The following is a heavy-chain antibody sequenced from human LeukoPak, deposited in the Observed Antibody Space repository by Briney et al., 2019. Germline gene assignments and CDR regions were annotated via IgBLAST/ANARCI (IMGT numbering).Heavy chain of an antibody. Sequence: GASVKVSCKASGYTFTSYGISWVRQAPGQGLEWMGWISAYNGNTIYAQKLQGRVTMTTDTSTSTAYMELRSLRSDDTAVYYCAGQLVPYDAFDIWGQGTMVTVSS. CDR2: ISAYNGNT. D-gene: IGHD6-13*01. J-gene: IGHJ3*02. CDR1: GYTFTSYG. V-gene: IGHV1-18*01. CDR3: AGQLVPYDAFDI.